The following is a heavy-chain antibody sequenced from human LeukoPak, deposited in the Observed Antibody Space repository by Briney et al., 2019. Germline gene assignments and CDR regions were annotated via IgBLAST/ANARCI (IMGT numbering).Heavy chain of an antibody. D-gene: IGHD5-18*01. CDR2: ISSGGTTV. V-gene: IGHV3-48*03. J-gene: IGHJ4*02. CDR3: ARDRWGTRIQLWSEEYYFDY. Sequence: GGSLRLSCAASRFTFSSYEMSWVRQAPGKGLEWVSYISSGGTTVYYADFVKGRFTISRDNAKNSLYLQMNSLRAEDTAVYYCARDRWGTRIQLWSEEYYFDYWGQGTLVTVSS. CDR1: RFTFSSYE.